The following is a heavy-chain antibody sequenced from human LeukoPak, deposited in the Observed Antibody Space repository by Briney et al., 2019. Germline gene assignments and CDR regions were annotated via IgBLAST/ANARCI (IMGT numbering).Heavy chain of an antibody. V-gene: IGHV1-2*02. CDR2: INPNSGGT. D-gene: IGHD1-14*01. Sequence: ASVKVSFKASGYTFTGYYMHWVRQAPGQGLEWMGWINPNSGGTNYAQKFQGRVTMTRDTSISTAYMELSRLRSDDTAVYYCAREHRPTTPYYYYYYMDVWGKGTTVTVSS. CDR3: AREHRPTTPYYYYYYMDV. J-gene: IGHJ6*03. CDR1: GYTFTGYY.